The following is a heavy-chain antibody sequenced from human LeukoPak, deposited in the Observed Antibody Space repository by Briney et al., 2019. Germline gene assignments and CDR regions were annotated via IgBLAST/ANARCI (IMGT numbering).Heavy chain of an antibody. J-gene: IGHJ5*02. Sequence: PSETLSLTCTVSGGSISSSSYYWGWIRQPPGKGLEWIGEINHSGSTNYNPSLKSRVTISVDTSKNQFSLKLSSVTAADTAVYYCAKYSGWYGWFDPWGQGTLVTVSS. V-gene: IGHV4-39*07. D-gene: IGHD6-19*01. CDR2: INHSGST. CDR1: GGSISSSSYY. CDR3: AKYSGWYGWFDP.